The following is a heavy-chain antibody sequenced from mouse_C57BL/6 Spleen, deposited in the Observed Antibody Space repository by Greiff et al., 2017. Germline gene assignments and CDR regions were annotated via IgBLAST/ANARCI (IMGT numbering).Heavy chain of an antibody. CDR3: GRGSSYGWYFDG. J-gene: IGHJ1*03. CDR1: GYTFTDYY. CDR2: IYPGSGNT. V-gene: IGHV1-76*01. Sequence: QVQLKQSGAELVRPGASVKLSCKASGYTFTDYYINWVKQRPGQGLEWIARIYPGSGNTYYNEKFKGKATLTAEKSSSTAYMQLSSLTSEDSAVYCCGRGSSYGWYFDGWGTGTTVTVSS. D-gene: IGHD1-1*01.